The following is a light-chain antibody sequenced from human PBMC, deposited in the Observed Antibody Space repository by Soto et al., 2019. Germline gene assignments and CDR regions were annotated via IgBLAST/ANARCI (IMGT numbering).Light chain of an antibody. Sequence: VLTQSPASLSLSPGERAALSCRASQSVSSSHLVWYQQKPGQAPRLLIYGASTRATGIPARFSGSGSGTAFTLTISRLEPEDFALYYCHQYGTSYTFGQGTKLEI. V-gene: IGKV3-20*01. CDR3: HQYGTSYT. J-gene: IGKJ2*01. CDR2: GAS. CDR1: QSVSSSH.